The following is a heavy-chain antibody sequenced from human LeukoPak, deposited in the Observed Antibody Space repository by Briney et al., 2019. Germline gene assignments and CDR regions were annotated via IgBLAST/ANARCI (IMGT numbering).Heavy chain of an antibody. CDR3: VTDRARLFWYFDL. V-gene: IGHV1-24*01. CDR2: SDPEDGET. Sequence: ASVKVSCKVSGSTLSDLSIHWVRQAPGKGLEYVGGSDPEDGETFHAQNFQGRVTMTEDTSIDTAYMERSSLRSEYTAVYYCVTDRARLFWYFDLWGRGTLVTVSS. CDR1: GSTLSDLS. J-gene: IGHJ2*01. D-gene: IGHD2-21*02.